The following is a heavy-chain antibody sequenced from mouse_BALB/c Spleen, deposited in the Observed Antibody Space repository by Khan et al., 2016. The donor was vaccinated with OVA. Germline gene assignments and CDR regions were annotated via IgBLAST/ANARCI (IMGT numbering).Heavy chain of an antibody. V-gene: IGHV2-9*02. CDR3: ARNREPDYFDY. Sequence: QVQLKESGPGLVAPSQSLSITCTVSGFSLTNYGVHWVRQPPGKGLEWLGVIWAGGSTNYNSALMSRLSISKDNSKSQVFLKMNILQTDDTAMYFCARNREPDYFDYWGQGTTLTVSS. CDR1: GFSLTNYG. CDR2: IWAGGST. J-gene: IGHJ2*01.